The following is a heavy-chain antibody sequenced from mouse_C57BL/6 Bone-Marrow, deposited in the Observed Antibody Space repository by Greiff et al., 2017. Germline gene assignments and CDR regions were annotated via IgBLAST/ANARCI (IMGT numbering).Heavy chain of an antibody. V-gene: IGHV1-4*01. CDR2: INPSSGYT. CDR3: ARSIYYGSYYFDY. D-gene: IGHD2-1*01. J-gene: IGHJ2*01. Sequence: VTLQQSGAELARPGASVKMSCKASGYTFTSYTMHWVKQRPGQGLEWIGYINPSSGYTKYNQKFKDKATLTADKSSSTAYMQLSSLTSEDSAVYYCARSIYYGSYYFDYWGQGTTLTVSS. CDR1: GYTFTSYT.